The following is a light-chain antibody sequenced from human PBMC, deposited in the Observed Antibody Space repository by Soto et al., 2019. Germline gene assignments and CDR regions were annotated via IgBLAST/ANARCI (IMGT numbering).Light chain of an antibody. Sequence: ELVLTHSPGTLSLSPGESAALSCRASQPVSSNFLAWYQQKPGQAPRLLIYDASKRATGIPDRFSGSGSGTDFTLTISRLEPEDFAVYYCQQYGSSGTFGQGTKVDIK. V-gene: IGKV3-20*01. CDR1: QPVSSNF. CDR2: DAS. J-gene: IGKJ1*01. CDR3: QQYGSSGT.